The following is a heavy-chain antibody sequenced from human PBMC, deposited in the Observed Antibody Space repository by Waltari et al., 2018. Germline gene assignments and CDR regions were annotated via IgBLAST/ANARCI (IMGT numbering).Heavy chain of an antibody. CDR1: GFTFSSNG. CDR2: LRFAVSNK. J-gene: IGHJ6*03. D-gene: IGHD3-3*01. CDR3: AKDPGCYDFWCVSTLYYMDV. V-gene: IGHV3-30*02. Sequence: QVQLVESGGGVVQPGGSLRLSCAASGFTFSSNGMHWVGKAPGKGLEWVAFLRFAVSNKNYAHSFNRRFTISRDNSTNSLYLQIHSLIAEDTSVYYCAKDPGCYDFWCVSTLYYMDVWGKGTTVTVSS.